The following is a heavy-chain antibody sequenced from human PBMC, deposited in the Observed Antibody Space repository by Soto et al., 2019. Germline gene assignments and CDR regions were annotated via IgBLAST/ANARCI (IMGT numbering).Heavy chain of an antibody. V-gene: IGHV3-30-3*01. CDR1: GFTFSSNA. D-gene: IGHD1-26*01. CDR2: ISYDASNK. CDR3: GRGLGGSYGGYFDY. J-gene: IGHJ4*02. Sequence: QVQLVESGGGVVQPGRSLRLSCAASGFTFSSNAMHWVRQAPGKGLEWVAVISYDASNKYYADSVKGRFTISRDNCKNTLYLQMNSRRGEDTAVYYCGRGLGGSYGGYFDYWGQGTLVTVSS.